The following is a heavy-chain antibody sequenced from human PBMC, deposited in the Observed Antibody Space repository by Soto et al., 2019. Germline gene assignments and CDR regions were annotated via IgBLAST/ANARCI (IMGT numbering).Heavy chain of an antibody. CDR1: GGTFSTYS. J-gene: IGHJ6*03. CDR3: ARASPGRRELRPPYYYFYYMSV. V-gene: IGHV1-69*02. D-gene: IGHD1-1*01. CDR2: IIPILGIA. Sequence: QVQLVQSGAEVKKPGSSVKVSCKTSGGTFSTYSINWVRQAPGQGLEWMGRIIPILGIANYAQKFQGRVTITADNSTSTAYMELSSLRSGDTAVYYCARASPGRRELRPPYYYFYYMSVWGRGTTVTVSS.